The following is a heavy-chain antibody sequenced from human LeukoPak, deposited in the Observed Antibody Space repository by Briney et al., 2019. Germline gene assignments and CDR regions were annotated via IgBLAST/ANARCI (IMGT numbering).Heavy chain of an antibody. V-gene: IGHV1-2*02. CDR3: ARAKSRGVIITSPLGY. J-gene: IGHJ4*02. CDR2: INPNSGGT. CDR1: GYTFTGYY. Sequence: ASVKVSCKASGYTFTGYYMHWVRQAPGQGLEWMGCINPNSGGTNYAQKFQGRVTMTRDTSISTAYMELSRLRSDDTAVYYCARAKSRGVIITSPLGYWGQGTLVTVSS. D-gene: IGHD3-10*01.